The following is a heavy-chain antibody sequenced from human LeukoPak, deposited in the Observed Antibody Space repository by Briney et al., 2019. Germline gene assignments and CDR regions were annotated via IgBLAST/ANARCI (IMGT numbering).Heavy chain of an antibody. CDR2: IYHSGTT. V-gene: IGHV4-38-2*01. D-gene: IGHD6-19*01. CDR1: GYSISSGYY. Sequence: SETLSLTCAVSGYSISSGYYWGWIRQPPGKGLEWIGNIYHSGTTYYNPSLKSRVTISLDTSKNELSLNLHSVTAADTAVYFCARGGSGWYDAFDIWGQGTMVTVSS. J-gene: IGHJ3*02. CDR3: ARGGSGWYDAFDI.